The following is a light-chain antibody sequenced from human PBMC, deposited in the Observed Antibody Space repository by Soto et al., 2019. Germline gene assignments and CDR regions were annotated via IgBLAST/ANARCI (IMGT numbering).Light chain of an antibody. CDR1: SSDVGGYNY. CDR2: DVS. CDR3: SSYTSSSRV. J-gene: IGLJ3*02. Sequence: QSVLTQPASVSGSPGQSITISCTGTSSDVGGYNYVSWYQQHPGKAPKLMIYDVSNRPSRVSNRFSGSKSGNTASLTISGLQAEDEADYYCSSYTSSSRVFGGGTKVTVL. V-gene: IGLV2-14*01.